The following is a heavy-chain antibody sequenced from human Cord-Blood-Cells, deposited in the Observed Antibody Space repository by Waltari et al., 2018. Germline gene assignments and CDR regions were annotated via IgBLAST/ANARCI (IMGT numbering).Heavy chain of an antibody. CDR1: GGSFSGYY. CDR3: ARGYCSSTSCYNWFDP. V-gene: IGHV4-34*01. CDR2: INHSGST. Sequence: QVQLQQWGAGLLKPSETLSLTCAVYGGSFSGYYWSWSRPPPGKGLEWIGEINHSGSTNYNPSLKSRVTISVDTSKNQFSLKLSSVTAADTAVYYCARGYCSSTSCYNWFDPWGQGTLVTVSS. J-gene: IGHJ5*02. D-gene: IGHD2-2*01.